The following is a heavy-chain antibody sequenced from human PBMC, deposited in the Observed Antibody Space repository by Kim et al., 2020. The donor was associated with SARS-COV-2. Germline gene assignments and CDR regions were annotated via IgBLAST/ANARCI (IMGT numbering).Heavy chain of an antibody. D-gene: IGHD2-2*01. CDR1: GGTFSSYA. V-gene: IGHV1-69*13. Sequence: SVKVSCKASGGTFSSYAISWVRQAPGQGLEWMGGIIPIFGTANYAQKFQGRVTITADESTSTAYMELSSLRSEDTAVYYCARAPEGYCSSTSGQLLCRDYYYYYYGMDVWGQGTTVTVSS. J-gene: IGHJ6*02. CDR3: ARAPEGYCSSTSGQLLCRDYYYYYYGMDV. CDR2: IIPIFGTA.